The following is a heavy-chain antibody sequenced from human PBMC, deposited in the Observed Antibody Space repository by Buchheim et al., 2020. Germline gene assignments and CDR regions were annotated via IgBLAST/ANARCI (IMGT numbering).Heavy chain of an antibody. CDR3: AREGVTVEWQQLAWITTYYFDY. J-gene: IGHJ4*02. CDR2: INPSGGST. CDR1: GYTFTSYY. D-gene: IGHD6-13*01. V-gene: IGHV1-46*01. Sequence: QVQLVQSGAEVKKPGASVKVSCKASGYTFTSYYMHWVRQAPGQGLEWMGIINPSGGSTSYAQKFQGRVTMTRDTSTSTAYMELRSLRSDDTAVYYCAREGVTVEWQQLAWITTYYFDYWGQGTL.